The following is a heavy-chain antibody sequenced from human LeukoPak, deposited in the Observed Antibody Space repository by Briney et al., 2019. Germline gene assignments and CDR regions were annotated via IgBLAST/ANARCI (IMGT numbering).Heavy chain of an antibody. J-gene: IGHJ6*03. Sequence: ASVKVSCKASGYTFTSYDINWVRQATGQGLEWMGWMNPNSGNTGYAQKFQGRVTMTRNTSISTAYMELSSLRSEDTAVYYCARCKVNWLTLWFGELLHVYYYYMDVWGKGTTVTISS. CDR3: ARCKVNWLTLWFGELLHVYYYYMDV. D-gene: IGHD3-10*01. V-gene: IGHV1-8*01. CDR1: GYTFTSYD. CDR2: MNPNSGNT.